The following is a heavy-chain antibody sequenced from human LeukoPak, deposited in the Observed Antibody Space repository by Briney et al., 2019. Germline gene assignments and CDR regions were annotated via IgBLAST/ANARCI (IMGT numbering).Heavy chain of an antibody. CDR3: ARDLRITVSVAEKMNSGY. V-gene: IGHV1-24*01. CDR1: GYTLTELS. D-gene: IGHD6-19*01. Sequence: ASVKVSCKVSGYTLTELSMHWVRQAPGKGLEWMGGFDSEDGETIYAQKLQGRVTMTTDTSTITAYMELRSLRSDDTAVYYCARDLRITVSVAEKMNSGYWGQGTLVTVSS. CDR2: FDSEDGET. J-gene: IGHJ4*02.